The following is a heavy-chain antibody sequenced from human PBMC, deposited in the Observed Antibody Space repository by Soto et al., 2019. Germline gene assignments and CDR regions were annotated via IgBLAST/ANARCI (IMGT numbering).Heavy chain of an antibody. CDR2: MHYSGNS. D-gene: IGHD2-8*01. CDR1: GGSISSSY. V-gene: IGHV4-59*12. J-gene: IGHJ5*01. Sequence: TQPLTYSVSGGSISSSYCSWFRQPQGKGLEWIGHMHYSGNSDYNPSLRSRVTISVDTSKNQFSLNLSSVTAADTAVYDYARWWMYAPGFDSWGQGTLVTGSS. CDR3: ARWWMYAPGFDS.